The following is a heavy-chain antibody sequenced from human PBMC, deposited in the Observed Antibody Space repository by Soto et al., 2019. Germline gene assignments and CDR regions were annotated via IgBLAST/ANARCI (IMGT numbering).Heavy chain of an antibody. J-gene: IGHJ4*02. Sequence: TGVSIRLSGSAGGFTLGSYNMNWVRQAPGKGLEWVSYISSSGSTVYYADSVKGRFSISRDNGKNSLYLQMNSLRDEDTAVYYCANSGNYYMGYWGQGT. D-gene: IGHD5-12*01. V-gene: IGHV3-48*02. CDR1: GFTLGSYN. CDR2: ISSSGSTV. CDR3: ANSGNYYMGY.